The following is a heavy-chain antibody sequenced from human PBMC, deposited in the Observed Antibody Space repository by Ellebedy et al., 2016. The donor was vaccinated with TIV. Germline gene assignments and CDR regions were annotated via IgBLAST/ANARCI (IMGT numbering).Heavy chain of an antibody. V-gene: IGHV3-53*05. CDR2: IYSGGST. CDR3: ARGPSTSAHLDS. CDR1: GFTVSSNY. Sequence: GESLKISCAASGFTVSSNYMSWVRQAPGKGLEWVSVIYSGGSTYYADSVKGRFTLSRDPSKNTVYLQMDSLRTEDTAVYYCARGPSTSAHLDSWGQGALVSVSS. J-gene: IGHJ4*02.